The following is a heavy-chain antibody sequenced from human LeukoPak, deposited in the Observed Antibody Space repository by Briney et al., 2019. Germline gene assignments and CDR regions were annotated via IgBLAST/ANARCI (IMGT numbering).Heavy chain of an antibody. Sequence: GGSLRLSCAASGFTFSSYAMNWVRQAPGKGLEWVSAISSSGGSTYYADSVKGRFTISRDNSKDTLYLQMNSLRVEDTAVYYCAKHPSSGWTDWFDPWGQGTLVAVSS. CDR3: AKHPSSGWTDWFDP. J-gene: IGHJ5*02. CDR1: GFTFSSYA. V-gene: IGHV3-23*01. D-gene: IGHD6-19*01. CDR2: ISSSGGST.